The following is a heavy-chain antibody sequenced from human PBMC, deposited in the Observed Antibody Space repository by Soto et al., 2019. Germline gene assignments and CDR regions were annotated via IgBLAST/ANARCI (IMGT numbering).Heavy chain of an antibody. CDR3: ARTRDYYDSSGYPY. CDR1: GGSVSSGSYY. D-gene: IGHD3-22*01. Sequence: PSETLSLTCTVSGGSVSSGSYYWSWIRQPPGKGLEWIGYIYYSGSTNYNPSLKSRVTISVDTSKNQFSLKLSSVTAADTAVYYCARTRDYYDSSGYPYWGLGTLVTVSS. V-gene: IGHV4-61*01. J-gene: IGHJ4*02. CDR2: IYYSGST.